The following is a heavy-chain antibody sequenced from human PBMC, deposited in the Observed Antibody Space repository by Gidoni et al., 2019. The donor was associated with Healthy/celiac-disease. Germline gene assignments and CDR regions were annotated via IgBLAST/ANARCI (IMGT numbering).Heavy chain of an antibody. CDR2: IYYSGST. Sequence: QLQLQESGPGLVKPSETLYLTCTVSGGSISSSSYYWGWIRQPPGKGLEWIGSIYYSGSTYYNPSLKSRVTISVDTSKNQFSLKLSSVTAADTAVYYCARVLRYFDWLFFDYWGQGTLVTVSS. CDR3: ARVLRYFDWLFFDY. D-gene: IGHD3-9*01. V-gene: IGHV4-39*01. CDR1: GGSISSSSYY. J-gene: IGHJ4*02.